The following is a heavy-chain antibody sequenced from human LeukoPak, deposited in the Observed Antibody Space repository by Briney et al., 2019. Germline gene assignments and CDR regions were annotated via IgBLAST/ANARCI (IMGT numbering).Heavy chain of an antibody. D-gene: IGHD3-10*01. V-gene: IGHV1-24*01. CDR1: GHTLTELS. CDR3: VSRAGGY. J-gene: IGHJ4*02. Sequence: ASVKVSCKVSGHTLTELSMHWVRQAPGKGLEWMGGFDPEDGETIYAQKFRGRVTMTEDTSTDTAYMELSSLKSEDTAVYYCVSRAGGYWGQGTLVTVSS. CDR2: FDPEDGET.